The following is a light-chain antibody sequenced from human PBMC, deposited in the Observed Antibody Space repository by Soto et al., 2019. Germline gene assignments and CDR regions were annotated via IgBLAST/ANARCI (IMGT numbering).Light chain of an antibody. CDR1: SSNIGNNY. CDR3: GTWESNLSAVV. CDR2: ENN. Sequence: QSVLTQPPSVSATPGQKVTISCSGSSSNIGNNYVSWYQQLPGTAPKLLIYENNKRPSGIPDRFSASKSGTSATLGITGLQTGDEADYYCGTWESNLSAVVFGGGTKLTVL. J-gene: IGLJ2*01. V-gene: IGLV1-51*02.